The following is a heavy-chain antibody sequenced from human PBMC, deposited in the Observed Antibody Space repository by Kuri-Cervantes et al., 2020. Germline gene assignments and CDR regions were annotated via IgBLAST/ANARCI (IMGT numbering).Heavy chain of an antibody. CDR1: GFTFDDYA. CDR2: ISSSSSYI. V-gene: IGHV3-21*01. Sequence: GGSLRLSCAASGFTFDDYAMHWVRQAPGKGLEWVSSISSSSSYIYYADSVKGRFTISRDNAKNSLYLQMNSLRAEDTAVYYCARARVAVAPADAFDIWGQGTMVTVSS. CDR3: ARARVAVAPADAFDI. J-gene: IGHJ3*02. D-gene: IGHD6-19*01.